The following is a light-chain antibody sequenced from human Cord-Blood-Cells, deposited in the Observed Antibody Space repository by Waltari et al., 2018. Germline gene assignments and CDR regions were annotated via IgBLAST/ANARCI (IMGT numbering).Light chain of an antibody. CDR3: MQALQTSYT. CDR2: LGS. J-gene: IGKJ2*01. Sequence: DIVMTQSPLSLPVTPGEPASSSCTSSQSLLHSNGYNYLDWYLQKPGQSPQLLIYLGSNRASGVPDRFSGSGSGTDFTLKISRVEAEDVGVYYCMQALQTSYTFGQGTKLEIK. CDR1: QSLLHSNGYNY. V-gene: IGKV2-28*01.